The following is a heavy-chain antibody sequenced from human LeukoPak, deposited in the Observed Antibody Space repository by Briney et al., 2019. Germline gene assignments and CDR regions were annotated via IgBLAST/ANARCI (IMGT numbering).Heavy chain of an antibody. CDR2: IYYSGST. CDR1: GYSISSGYY. J-gene: IGHJ6*03. V-gene: IGHV4-38-2*02. Sequence: SETLSLTCTVSGYSISSGYYWGWIRQPPGKGLEWIGSIYYSGSTYYNPSLKSRVTISVDTSKNQFSLKLSSVTAADTAVYYCARGPPPGYSYGLTGGYYYYMDVWGKGTTVTVSS. CDR3: ARGPPPGYSYGLTGGYYYYMDV. D-gene: IGHD5-18*01.